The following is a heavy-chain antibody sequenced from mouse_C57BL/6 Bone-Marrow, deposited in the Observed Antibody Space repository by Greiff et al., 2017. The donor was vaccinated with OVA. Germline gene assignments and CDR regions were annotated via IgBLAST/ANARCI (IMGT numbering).Heavy chain of an antibody. J-gene: IGHJ2*01. CDR3: TTSGGNFFDY. CDR1: GFNIKDDY. D-gene: IGHD2-1*01. Sequence: PLQQSGAELVRPGASVKLSCTASGFNIKDDYMHWVKQRPEQGLEWIGWIDPENGDTEYASKFQGKATITADPSSNPAYLQLSSLTSEDTAVYYCTTSGGNFFDYWGQGTTLTVSS. CDR2: IDPENGDT. V-gene: IGHV14-4*01.